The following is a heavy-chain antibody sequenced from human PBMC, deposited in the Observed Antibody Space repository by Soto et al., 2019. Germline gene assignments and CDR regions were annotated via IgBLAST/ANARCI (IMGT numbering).Heavy chain of an antibody. CDR2: IKQDGSAK. V-gene: IGHV3-7*04. J-gene: IGHJ4*02. CDR3: AGGTGWVHDY. Sequence: EVQLVESGGGLVQPGGSLRLSCAGSGFTFRNYWMNWVRQTPGKGLEWVANIKQDGSAKNYVESVKGRFTISRDNAKNLVYLQSNSLRAQDTAVYYCAGGTGWVHDYWGQGTLVTVSS. D-gene: IGHD1-1*01. CDR1: GFTFRNYW.